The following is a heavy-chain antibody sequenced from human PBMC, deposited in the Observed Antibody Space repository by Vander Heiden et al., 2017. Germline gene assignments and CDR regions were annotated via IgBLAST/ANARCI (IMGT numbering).Heavy chain of an antibody. CDR1: GCTFMGLW. Sequence: EVQPVESGGGLVQPGGSLRLTCVASGCTFMGLWWSWVRQAPGKGLEWVANIKGDGSEKYYLESVKGRFTISRDDAKNSLYLQMGSLRVEDTAVYYCARALGYGSGWADVGCWGQGTPVTVSS. J-gene: IGHJ4*02. CDR2: IKGDGSEK. CDR3: ARALGYGSGWADVGC. V-gene: IGHV3-7*01. D-gene: IGHD6-19*01.